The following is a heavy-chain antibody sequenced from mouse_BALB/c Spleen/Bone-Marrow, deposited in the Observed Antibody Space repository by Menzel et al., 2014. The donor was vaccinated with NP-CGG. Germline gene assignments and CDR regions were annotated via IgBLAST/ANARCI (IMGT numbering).Heavy chain of an antibody. CDR2: ISSGGSYT. J-gene: IGHJ4*01. D-gene: IGHD1-2*01. CDR1: GFTFSSYA. Sequence: DVQLVESGEGLVKPGGSLKLSCAASGFTFSSYAMSWVRQTPEKRLEWVATISSGGSYTYYPDSVKGRFTISRDNAKNTLYLQMSSLRSEDTAMYYCARHFITTATGAMDYWGQGTSVTVSS. CDR3: ARHFITTATGAMDY. V-gene: IGHV5-9-3*01.